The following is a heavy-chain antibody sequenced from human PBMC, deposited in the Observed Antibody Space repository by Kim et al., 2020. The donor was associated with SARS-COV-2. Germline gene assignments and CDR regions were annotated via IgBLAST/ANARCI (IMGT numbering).Heavy chain of an antibody. Sequence: SETLSLTCTVSGGSISSSSYYWGWIRQPPGKGLEWIGSISYSGSTYYNPSLKSRVTISVDTSKNQFSLKLSSVTAADTPVYYCARHPSMVRGLRHFDSWG. J-gene: IGHJ4*01. CDR2: ISYSGST. CDR1: GGSISSSSYY. D-gene: IGHD3-10*01. V-gene: IGHV4-39*01. CDR3: ARHPSMVRGLRHFDS.